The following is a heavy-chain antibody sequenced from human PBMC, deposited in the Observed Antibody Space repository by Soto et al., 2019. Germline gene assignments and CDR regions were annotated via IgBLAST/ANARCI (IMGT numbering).Heavy chain of an antibody. CDR1: GFTFTSSA. V-gene: IGHV1-58*02. CDR3: AASITFGGVIVL. Sequence: GASVKVSCKASGFTFTSSAMQWVRQARGQRLEWIGWIVVGSGNTNYAQKFQERVTITRDMSTSTSYMELSSLRSEDTAVYYCAASITFGGVIVLWGQGTMVTVSS. J-gene: IGHJ3*01. D-gene: IGHD3-16*02. CDR2: IVVGSGNT.